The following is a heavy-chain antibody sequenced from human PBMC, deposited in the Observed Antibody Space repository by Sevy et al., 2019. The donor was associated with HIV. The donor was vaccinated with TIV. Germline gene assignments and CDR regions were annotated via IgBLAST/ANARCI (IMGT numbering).Heavy chain of an antibody. CDR2: ISGSGAST. V-gene: IGHV3-23*01. CDR3: AKEGGGYNYGSSGLLDN. CDR1: GFTFRTYA. D-gene: IGHD3-22*01. J-gene: IGHJ4*02. Sequence: GGSLRLSCAASGFTFRTYAMTWVRQAPGKGLDWVSAISGSGASTYYADSVKGRFTISRDNSKNTLYLQMNSLRAEDTAVYYGAKEGGGYNYGSSGLLDNWGQGTLVTVSS.